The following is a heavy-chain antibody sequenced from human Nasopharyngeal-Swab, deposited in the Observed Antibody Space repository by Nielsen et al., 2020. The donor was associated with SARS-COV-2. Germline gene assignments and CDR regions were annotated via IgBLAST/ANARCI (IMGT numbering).Heavy chain of an antibody. CDR3: ARSYDFWSGYYRYYYYGMDV. V-gene: IGHV2-26*01. D-gene: IGHD3-3*01. Sequence: WIRQLPGKALEWLAHIFSNDEKSYSTSLKSRLTISKDTSKSQVVLTMTNMDPVDTATYYCARSYDFWSGYYRYYYYGMDVWGQGTTVTVSS. CDR2: IFSNDEK. J-gene: IGHJ6*02.